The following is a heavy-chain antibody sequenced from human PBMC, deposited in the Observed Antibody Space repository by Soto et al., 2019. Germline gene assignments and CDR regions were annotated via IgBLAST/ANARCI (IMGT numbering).Heavy chain of an antibody. J-gene: IGHJ3*02. CDR2: FYYSGST. V-gene: IGHV4-61*01. CDR1: GYSISSGSY. Sequence: PSETLSLTCTVSGYSISSGSYWGWIRPPPGKGLEWIGYFYYSGSTNYNPSLKSRVTISVDTSKNQFSLKLNSVTAADTAVYYCARGHYYGSTGYHGAFDIWGQGTMVTVSS. D-gene: IGHD3-22*01. CDR3: ARGHYYGSTGYHGAFDI.